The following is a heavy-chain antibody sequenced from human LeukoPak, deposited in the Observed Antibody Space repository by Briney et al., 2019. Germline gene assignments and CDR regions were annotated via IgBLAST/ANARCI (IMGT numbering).Heavy chain of an antibody. Sequence: SETLSLTCTVSGGSISSGGYYWSWIRQHPGKGLEWTGYIYYSGSTYYNPSLKSRVTISVDTSKNQFSLKLSSVTAADTAVYYCARSSPPDSSGYYLAYNWFDPWGQGTLVTVSS. D-gene: IGHD3-22*01. CDR3: ARSSPPDSSGYYLAYNWFDP. CDR2: IYYSGST. CDR1: GGSISSGGYY. V-gene: IGHV4-31*03. J-gene: IGHJ5*02.